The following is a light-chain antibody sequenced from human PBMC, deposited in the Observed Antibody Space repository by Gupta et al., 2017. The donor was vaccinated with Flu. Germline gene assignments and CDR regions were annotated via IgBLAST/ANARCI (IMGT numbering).Light chain of an antibody. Sequence: DIQMTQSPSSLSASVGDRVTITCRASQSISSSSLNWYQQKPGKAPNLLIYAASSLQSGVPSRFSGSGSGKHFTLTLTRLQREDFATYYCQQRDRTPYTFGQGTKMEIK. CDR3: QQRDRTPYT. CDR2: AAS. V-gene: IGKV1-39*01. J-gene: IGKJ2*01. CDR1: QSISSSS.